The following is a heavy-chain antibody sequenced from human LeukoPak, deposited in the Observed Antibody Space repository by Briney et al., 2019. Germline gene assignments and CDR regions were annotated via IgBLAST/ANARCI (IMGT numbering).Heavy chain of an antibody. J-gene: IGHJ4*02. V-gene: IGHV4-4*07. CDR2: FYISGST. Sequence: SETLSLTCTVSGGSISSYYWSWIRQPAGKGLEWIGRFYISGSTNYNPSLKSRVTMSVDTSRNQFSLRLNSVTAADTAVYYCARDFLLQSEGLFDYWGQGTLVTVSS. CDR1: GGSISSYY. D-gene: IGHD4-11*01. CDR3: ARDFLLQSEGLFDY.